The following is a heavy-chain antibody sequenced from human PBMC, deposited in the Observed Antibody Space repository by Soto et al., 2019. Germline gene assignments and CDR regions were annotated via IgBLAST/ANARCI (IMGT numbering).Heavy chain of an antibody. CDR1: GGSISSGGYY. CDR3: ALKRITMVRGVIFT. D-gene: IGHD3-10*01. Sequence: SETLSLTCTVSGGSISSGGYYWSWIRQHPGKGLEWIGYIYYSGSTYYNPSLKSRVTISVDTSKNQFSLKLSSVTAADTAVYYCALKRITMVRGVIFTWGQGTLVTVSS. J-gene: IGHJ5*02. V-gene: IGHV4-31*03. CDR2: IYYSGST.